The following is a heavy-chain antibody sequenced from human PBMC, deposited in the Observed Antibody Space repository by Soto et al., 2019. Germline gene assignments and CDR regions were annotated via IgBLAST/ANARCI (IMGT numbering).Heavy chain of an antibody. CDR3: ATGPHSSSFPYYFDY. CDR2: INAGNGNT. J-gene: IGHJ4*02. Sequence: QVQLVQSGAEVKKPGASVKVSCKASGYTFTSYAMHWVRQAPGQRLEWMGWINAGNGNTKYSQKFQGRVTITRDTSASTAYMELSRLRSEDTAVYYCATGPHSSSFPYYFDYWGQGTLVTVSS. D-gene: IGHD6-13*01. CDR1: GYTFTSYA. V-gene: IGHV1-3*01.